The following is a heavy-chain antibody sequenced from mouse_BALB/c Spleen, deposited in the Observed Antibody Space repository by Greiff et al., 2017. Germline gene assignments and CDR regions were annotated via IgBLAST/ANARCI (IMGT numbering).Heavy chain of an antibody. V-gene: IGHV2-2*02. CDR1: GFSLTSYG. J-gene: IGHJ3*01. D-gene: IGHD1-1*01. CDR2: IWSGGNT. Sequence: VQLVESGPGLVQPSQCLSITCTVSGFSLTSYGVLWVRQSPGKGLEWLGVIWSGGNTDYNAAFISSLSISKDNSKSQVFFKMNSLQTNDPAINYGASMSTTMSWFAYWGQGTLVTVSA. CDR3: ASMSTTMSWFAY.